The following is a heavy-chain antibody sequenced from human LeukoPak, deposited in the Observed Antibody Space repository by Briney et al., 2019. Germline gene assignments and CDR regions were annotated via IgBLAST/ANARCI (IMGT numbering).Heavy chain of an antibody. CDR2: INHSGST. CDR3: ARARPPGIAAAGLDY. D-gene: IGHD6-13*01. CDR1: GGSFSGYY. Sequence: SETLSLTCAVSGGSFSGYYWSWIRQPPGKGLEWIGEINHSGSTNYNPSLKSRVTISVDTSKNQFSLKLSSVTAADTAVYYCARARPPGIAAAGLDYWGQGTLVTVSS. J-gene: IGHJ4*02. V-gene: IGHV4-34*01.